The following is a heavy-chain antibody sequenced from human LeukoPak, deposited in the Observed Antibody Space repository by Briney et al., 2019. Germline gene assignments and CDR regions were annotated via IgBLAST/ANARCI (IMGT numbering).Heavy chain of an antibody. J-gene: IGHJ4*02. CDR1: GGTFSSYA. CDR3: ARARYCSGGSCYYYFDY. CDR2: IIPIFGTA. Sequence: ASVKVSCKASGGTFSSYAISWVRQAPGQGLEWMGGIIPIFGTANYAQKFQGRVTITTDESTSTAYMVLSSLRSEDTAVYYCARARYCSGGSCYYYFDYWGQGTLVTVSS. D-gene: IGHD2-15*01. V-gene: IGHV1-69*05.